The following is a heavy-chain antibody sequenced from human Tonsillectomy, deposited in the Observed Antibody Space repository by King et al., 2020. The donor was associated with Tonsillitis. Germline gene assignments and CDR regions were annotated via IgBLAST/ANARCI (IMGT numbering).Heavy chain of an antibody. CDR3: ATDAGSSKIFY. Sequence: DVQLVESGGGLVQPGGSRKISCAGSGSGFNVGNNYMSWVRQAPGKGLEWISTMYRSGNTFYTDSVKGRFIISRDNSKNTLYLQMNSLRAEDTAVYYCATDAGSSKIFYWGQGTLVTVSS. CDR1: GSGFNVGNNY. CDR2: MYRSGNT. J-gene: IGHJ4*02. D-gene: IGHD3-3*01. V-gene: IGHV3-66*01.